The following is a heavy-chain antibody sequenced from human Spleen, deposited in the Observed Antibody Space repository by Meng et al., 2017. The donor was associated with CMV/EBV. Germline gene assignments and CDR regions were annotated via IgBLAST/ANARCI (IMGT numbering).Heavy chain of an antibody. CDR2: IYHSGST. V-gene: IGHV4-38-2*02. D-gene: IGHD1-7*01. Sequence: SETLSLTCTVSGYSISSGYYWGWIRQPPGKGLEWIGSIYHSGSTYYNPSLKSRVTISVDTSKNQFSLKLSSVTAADMAVYYCARDESITGTTLALGYWGQGTLVTVSS. CDR3: ARDESITGTTLALGY. J-gene: IGHJ4*02. CDR1: GYSISSGYY.